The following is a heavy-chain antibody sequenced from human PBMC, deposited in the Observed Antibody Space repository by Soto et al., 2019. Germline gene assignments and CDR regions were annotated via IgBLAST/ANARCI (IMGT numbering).Heavy chain of an antibody. D-gene: IGHD2-2*01. CDR1: GFTFSSYS. Sequence: GGSLRLSCAASGFTFSSYSMNWVRQAPGKGLEWVSSISSSSSYIYYADSVKGRFTISRDNAKNSLYLQMNSLRAEDTAVYYCAIAGCSSTSCYFSFTFDPWGQGTLVTVSS. CDR3: AIAGCSSTSCYFSFTFDP. V-gene: IGHV3-21*01. J-gene: IGHJ5*02. CDR2: ISSSSSYI.